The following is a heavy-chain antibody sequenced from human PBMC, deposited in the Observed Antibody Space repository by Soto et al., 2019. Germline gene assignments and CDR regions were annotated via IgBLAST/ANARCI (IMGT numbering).Heavy chain of an antibody. CDR2: IKHDGSEK. J-gene: IGHJ4*02. V-gene: IGHV3-7*01. CDR3: ARVRHGYYSGGVDY. D-gene: IGHD3-10*01. CDR1: GFTFSSYW. Sequence: EVQLVESGGGLVQPGGSLRLSCAASGFTFSSYWMSWVRQAPGKGLEWVANIKHDGSEKYYVDSVKGRFTISRDNAKNSLYLQMNSLRAEDTAVYYCARVRHGYYSGGVDYWGQGTLVTVSS.